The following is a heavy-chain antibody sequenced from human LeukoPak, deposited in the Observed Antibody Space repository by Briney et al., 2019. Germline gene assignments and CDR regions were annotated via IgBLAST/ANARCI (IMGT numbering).Heavy chain of an antibody. CDR2: IIPIFGTA. CDR1: GGTFSSYA. D-gene: IGHD6-19*01. CDR3: ARERGPNSSGARYFDS. J-gene: IGHJ4*02. Sequence: GASVKVSCKASGGTFSSYAISWVRQAPGQGLEWMGGIIPIFGTANYAQKFQGRVTITTDESTSTAYMELSSLRSEDTAVYYCARERGPNSSGARYFDSWGQGTLVTVSS. V-gene: IGHV1-69*05.